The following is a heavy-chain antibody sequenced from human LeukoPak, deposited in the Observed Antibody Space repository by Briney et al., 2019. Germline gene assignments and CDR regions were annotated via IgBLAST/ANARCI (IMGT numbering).Heavy chain of an antibody. CDR3: ARGGGLDV. CDR2: INHNGNVN. D-gene: IGHD3-16*01. J-gene: IGHJ6*02. CDR1: GFTFSSYW. Sequence: GGSLRLSCAASGFTFSSYWMNWARQAPGKGLEWVASINHNGNVNYYVDSVKGRFTISRDNAKNSLYLQMSNLRAEDTAVYFCARGGGLDVWGQGAAVTVSS. V-gene: IGHV3-7*03.